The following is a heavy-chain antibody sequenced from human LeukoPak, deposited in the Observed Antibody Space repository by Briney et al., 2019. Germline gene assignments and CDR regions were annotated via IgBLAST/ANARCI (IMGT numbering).Heavy chain of an antibody. CDR2: IYSGGST. D-gene: IGHD1-26*01. CDR1: GITLSNYG. J-gene: IGHJ6*02. Sequence: GGSLRLSCAVSGITLSNYGMSWVRQAPGKGLEWVSVIYSGGSTYYADSVKGRFTISRDNSKNTLYLQMNSLRAEDTAVYYCARDSGKYYYYYGMDVWGQGTTVTVSS. CDR3: ARDSGKYYYYYGMDV. V-gene: IGHV3-66*01.